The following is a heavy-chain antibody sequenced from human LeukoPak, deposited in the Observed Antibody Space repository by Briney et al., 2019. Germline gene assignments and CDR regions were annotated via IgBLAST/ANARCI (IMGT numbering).Heavy chain of an antibody. CDR2: ISGSGGST. Sequence: GGSLRLSCAASGFTFSSYAMSWVRQAPGKGLEWVSAISGSGGSTYYADSVKGRFTTSRDNSKNTLYLQMNSLRAEDTAVYYCAKDDDILTGPTDYWGQGTLVTVSS. CDR3: AKDDDILTGPTDY. J-gene: IGHJ4*02. V-gene: IGHV3-23*01. D-gene: IGHD3-9*01. CDR1: GFTFSSYA.